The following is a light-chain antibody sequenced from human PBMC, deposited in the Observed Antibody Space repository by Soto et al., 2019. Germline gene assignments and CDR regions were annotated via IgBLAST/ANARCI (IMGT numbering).Light chain of an antibody. CDR1: SSDVGGYNY. CDR2: DVS. V-gene: IGLV2-11*01. CDR3: CSYAGSYTFV. Sequence: QSVLTQPRSVSGSPGQSVTISCTGTSSDVGGYNYVSWYQQHPGKAPKLMIYDVSKRPSGVPDRFSGSKSGNTASLTISWLQAEDEADYYCCSYAGSYTFVFGTGTKVTV. J-gene: IGLJ1*01.